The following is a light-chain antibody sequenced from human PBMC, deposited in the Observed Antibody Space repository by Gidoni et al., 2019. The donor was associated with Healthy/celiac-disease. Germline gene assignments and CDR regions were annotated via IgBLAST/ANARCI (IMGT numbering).Light chain of an antibody. J-gene: IGKJ4*01. CDR2: WAS. CDR3: QQYYSTPLT. Sequence: DLVMTQSPDSLAVSLGERATINCKSSQSILYSSNNKNYLAWYQQKPGQPPKLLIYWASPRESGVPDRFSGSGSGTDFTLTISSLQAEDVAVYYCQQYYSTPLTFGGGTKVEIK. CDR1: QSILYSSNNKNY. V-gene: IGKV4-1*01.